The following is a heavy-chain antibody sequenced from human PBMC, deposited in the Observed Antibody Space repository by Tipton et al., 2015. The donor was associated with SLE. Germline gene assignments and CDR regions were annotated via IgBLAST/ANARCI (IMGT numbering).Heavy chain of an antibody. CDR1: GYPIGSDYS. CDR2: IYYSGST. J-gene: IGHJ4*02. Sequence: TLSLTCAVSGYPIGSDYSWGWIRHPPGKGLEWVGYIYYSGSTYYNPSLKSRVTISLYASKNQFSLKLSSETAADTAVYYCATLRRRSFAIDYWGQGTLVTVSS. CDR3: ATLRRRSFAIDY. V-gene: IGHV4-38-2*01. D-gene: IGHD3-16*02.